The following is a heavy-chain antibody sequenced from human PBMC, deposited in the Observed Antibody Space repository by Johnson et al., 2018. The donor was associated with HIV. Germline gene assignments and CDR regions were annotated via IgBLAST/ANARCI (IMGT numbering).Heavy chain of an antibody. Sequence: QMQLVESGGGSVKPGGSLRLSCAASGFTFSSYAMHWVRQAPGKGLEWVAVISYDGFNKYYADSVKGRFTLSRDNSKNTLFLQMTSLRAEDTAVYCCARYMVGGCRSDAFVIWGQGTMVTVSS. J-gene: IGHJ3*02. CDR3: ARYMVGGCRSDAFVI. D-gene: IGHD1-26*01. CDR1: GFTFSSYA. CDR2: ISYDGFNK. V-gene: IGHV3-30-3*01.